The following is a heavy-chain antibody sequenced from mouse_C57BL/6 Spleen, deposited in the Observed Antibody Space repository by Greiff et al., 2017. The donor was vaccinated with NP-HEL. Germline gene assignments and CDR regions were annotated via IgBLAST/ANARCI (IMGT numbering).Heavy chain of an antibody. CDR1: GYTFTDYN. CDR3: AREGITTRYFDV. V-gene: IGHV1-18*01. CDR2: INPNNGGT. J-gene: IGHJ1*03. D-gene: IGHD1-1*01. Sequence: VHVKQSGPELVKPGASVKIPCKASGYTFTDYNMDWVKQSHGKSLEWIGDINPNNGGTIYNQKFKGKATLTVDKSSSTAYMELRSLTSEDTAVYYCAREGITTRYFDVWGTGTTVTVSS.